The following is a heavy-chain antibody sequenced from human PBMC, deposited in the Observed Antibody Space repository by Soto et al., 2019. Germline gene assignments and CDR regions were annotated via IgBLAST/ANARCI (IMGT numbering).Heavy chain of an antibody. CDR3: ENVDTALVFGTRRDY. Sequence: ASVKGSCKASGYTFTSYDIKWGRQATGQGLEWMGCMNPNSGNTVYAQKFQGRVTMTRNTSISTAYMELSSLRAEDTAVYYCENVDTALVFGTRRDYWGQGTLVTVSS. J-gene: IGHJ4*02. CDR1: GYTFTSYD. CDR2: MNPNSGNT. V-gene: IGHV1-8*01. D-gene: IGHD5-18*01.